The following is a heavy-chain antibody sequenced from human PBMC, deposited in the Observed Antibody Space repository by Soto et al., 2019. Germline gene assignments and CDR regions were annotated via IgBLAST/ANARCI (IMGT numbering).Heavy chain of an antibody. CDR3: AAGVVPYGMDV. D-gene: IGHD2-15*01. CDR2: FDPEDAET. Sequence: GASVKVTFKVSGYTLTELSMHWVRQPPGKGLEWMGGFDPEDAETIYARRFQGRVTMTEDTSADTAYMELSSLRSEDTAVYYCAAGVVPYGMDVWGQGTTVTVSS. V-gene: IGHV1-24*01. J-gene: IGHJ6*02. CDR1: GYTLTELS.